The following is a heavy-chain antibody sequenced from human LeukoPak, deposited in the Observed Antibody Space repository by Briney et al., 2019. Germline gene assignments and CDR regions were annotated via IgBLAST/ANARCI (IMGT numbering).Heavy chain of an antibody. CDR1: GYTFTSYG. Sequence: SVKVSCKASGYTFTSYGISWVRQAPGQGLEWMGGIIPIFGTANYAQKFQGRVTITADESTSTAYMELSSLRSEDTAVYYCARDGYYDSSGPIVDYWGQGTLVTVSS. CDR2: IIPIFGTA. J-gene: IGHJ4*02. CDR3: ARDGYYDSSGPIVDY. D-gene: IGHD3-22*01. V-gene: IGHV1-69*13.